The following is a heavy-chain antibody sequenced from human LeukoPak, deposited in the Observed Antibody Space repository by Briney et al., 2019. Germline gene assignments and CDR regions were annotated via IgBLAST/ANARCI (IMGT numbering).Heavy chain of an antibody. D-gene: IGHD3-3*01. V-gene: IGHV3-23*01. CDR2: ISGSGGST. CDR1: GFTFSNYA. Sequence: GGSLRLSCAASGFTFSNYAMSWVRQAPGQGLEWVSGISGSGGSTYYADSVKGRFTISRDNSKNTLYLQMNSLRAEDTAVYYCAKGFSRAFDIWGQGIMVTVSS. CDR3: AKGFSRAFDI. J-gene: IGHJ3*02.